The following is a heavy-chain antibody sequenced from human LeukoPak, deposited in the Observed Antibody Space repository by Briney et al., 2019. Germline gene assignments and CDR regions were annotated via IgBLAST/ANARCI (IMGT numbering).Heavy chain of an antibody. CDR1: GFSFINAW. J-gene: IGHJ2*01. CDR3: ITYPFDV. CDR2: IKSQTNGGAT. Sequence: GGSLRLSCAASGFSFINAWMSWVRQAPGKGLEWVGRIKSQTNGGATDYAAPVKGRFTISRDESKDTLYLQMNSLKTEDTAVYYCITYPFDVWGRGTLVTVSS. V-gene: IGHV3-15*01.